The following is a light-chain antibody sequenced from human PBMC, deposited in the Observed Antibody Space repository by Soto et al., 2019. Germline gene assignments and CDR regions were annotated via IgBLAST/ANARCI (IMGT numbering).Light chain of an antibody. CDR1: QSVSTNY. CDR2: DAY. J-gene: IGKJ3*01. CDR3: QQYGGSPFT. Sequence: EIVLTQSPATLSLSPGERATLYCGASQSVSTNYLAWYQQKPGLAPRLLIYDAYSRATGVPDRFSGTGSGTDFALTISRLETDDSAVYYCQQYGGSPFTFGPGTKVDIK. V-gene: IGKV3D-20*01.